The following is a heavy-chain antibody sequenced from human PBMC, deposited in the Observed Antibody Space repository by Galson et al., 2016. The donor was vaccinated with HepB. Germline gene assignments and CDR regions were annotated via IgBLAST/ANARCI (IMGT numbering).Heavy chain of an antibody. V-gene: IGHV3-72*01. Sequence: SLRLSCAASGFSFSDHYMNWVRQAPGAGLEWVARATNKASGYITQYGTSARDRFIISRDESESSLYPQMNSLKIEDPAVYYCARGLNGLDVWGRGTAVTVSS. CDR2: ATNKASGYIT. J-gene: IGHJ6*02. CDR1: GFSFSDHY. CDR3: ARGLNGLDV.